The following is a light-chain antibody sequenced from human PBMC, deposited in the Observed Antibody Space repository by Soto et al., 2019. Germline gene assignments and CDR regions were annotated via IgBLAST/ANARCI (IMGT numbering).Light chain of an antibody. J-gene: IGKJ1*01. CDR3: HHYNNWPRT. CDR2: GAS. V-gene: IGKV3-15*01. CDR1: QNVNSN. Sequence: EIVITQSPASLSVSPGERATLSCRASQNVNSNLAWYQQKPGQAPRFLIYGASTRATGIPARFSGSGSGTEFTLTISSLQSEDFAVYYCHHYNNWPRTFGQGTKADNK.